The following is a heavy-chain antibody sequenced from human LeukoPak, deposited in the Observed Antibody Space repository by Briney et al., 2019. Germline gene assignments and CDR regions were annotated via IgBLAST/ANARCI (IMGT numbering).Heavy chain of an antibody. CDR2: MSSRGYPI. D-gene: IGHD3-3*01. CDR3: ARVGVALASPFDY. Sequence: GGSLRLSCLASGFTFSDYYMSWVRQAPGKGLEWISYMSSRGYPIYYADSVKGRFTISRDNAKNTLYLQMHNLRADDTAVYFCARVGVALASPFDYWGLGTLVAVSS. CDR1: GFTFSDYY. J-gene: IGHJ4*02. V-gene: IGHV3-11*01.